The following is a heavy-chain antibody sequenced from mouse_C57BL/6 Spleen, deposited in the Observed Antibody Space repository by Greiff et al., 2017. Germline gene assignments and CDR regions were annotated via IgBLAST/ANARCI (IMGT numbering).Heavy chain of an antibody. CDR1: GYTFTDYE. CDR2: IDPETGGT. D-gene: IGHD1-1*01. CDR3: TWAGSSDRDFDG. V-gene: IGHV1-15*01. J-gene: IGHJ1*03. Sequence: VQLQQSGAELVRPGASVTLSCKASGYTFTDYEMHWVKQTPVHGLEWIGAIDPETGGTAYNQKFKGKAILTADKSSSTAYMELRSLTSEDSAVYYCTWAGSSDRDFDGWGTGTTVTVSS.